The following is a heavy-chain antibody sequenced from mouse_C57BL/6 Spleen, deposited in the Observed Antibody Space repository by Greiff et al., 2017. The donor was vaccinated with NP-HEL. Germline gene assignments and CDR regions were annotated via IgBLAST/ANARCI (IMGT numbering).Heavy chain of an antibody. J-gene: IGHJ2*01. D-gene: IGHD2-4*01. CDR1: GYAFSSSW. V-gene: IGHV1-82*01. Sequence: QVQLKQSGPELVKPGASVKISCKASGYAFSSSWMNWVKQRPGKGLEWIGRIYPGDGDTNYNGKFKGKATLTADKSSSTAYMQLSSLTSEDSAVYVCARSALRRWFDYWGQGTTLTVSS. CDR3: ARSALRRWFDY. CDR2: IYPGDGDT.